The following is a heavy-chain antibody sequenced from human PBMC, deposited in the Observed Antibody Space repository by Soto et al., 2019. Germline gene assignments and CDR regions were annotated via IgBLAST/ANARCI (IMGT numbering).Heavy chain of an antibody. V-gene: IGHV3-30-3*01. CDR2: ISPDGSSE. CDR1: GFNFTNYA. Sequence: QVQLVESGGGVVRPGTSLRLSCVASGFNFTNYAMHWARQAPGKGLEWVAVISPDGSSESFVDSVKGRFTISRDNSKNTVCLQMNSLRVDDTAVYYCARRFLEWFKHGLDVWGQGATVTVSS. CDR3: ARRFLEWFKHGLDV. J-gene: IGHJ6*02. D-gene: IGHD3-3*01.